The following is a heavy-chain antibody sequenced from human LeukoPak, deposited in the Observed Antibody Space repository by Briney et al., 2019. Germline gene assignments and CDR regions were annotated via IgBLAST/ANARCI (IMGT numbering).Heavy chain of an antibody. CDR1: GGSISSGDYY. CDR3: ARHIGCTVTTCYYYYYYMDV. V-gene: IGHV4-30-4*08. Sequence: SETLSLTCTVSGGSISSGDYYWSWIRQPPGKGLEWIGYIYYSGSTYYNPSLKSRVTISVDTSKNQFSLKLSSVTAADTAVYYCARHIGCTVTTCYYYYYYMDVWGKGTTVTVSS. J-gene: IGHJ6*03. D-gene: IGHD4-11*01. CDR2: IYYSGST.